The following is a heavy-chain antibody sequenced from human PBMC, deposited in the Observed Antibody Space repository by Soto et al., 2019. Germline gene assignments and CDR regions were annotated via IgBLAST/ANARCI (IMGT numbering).Heavy chain of an antibody. V-gene: IGHV3-15*07. CDR1: GFPFCNAW. CDR2: IKSKTDGGTT. D-gene: IGHD5-12*01. J-gene: IGHJ4*02. Sequence: GGSLRLSCAASGFPFCNAWMNWVRQAPGKGLEWVGRIKSKTDGGTTDFAAPVKGRFTISRDDSKNTLYLQMGSLRAEDMAVYYCARGHVDIVATTDYWGQGTLVTVSS. CDR3: ARGHVDIVATTDY.